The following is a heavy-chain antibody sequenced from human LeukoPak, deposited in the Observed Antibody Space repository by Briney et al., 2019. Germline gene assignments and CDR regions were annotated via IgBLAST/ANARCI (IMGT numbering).Heavy chain of an antibody. Sequence: GGSLRLSCAASGFTFDDYAMHWVRQAPGKGLEWVSGISWNSGSIGYADSVKGRFTISRDNAKNSLYLQMNSLRAEDTALYYCAKDILGEPGGYLDNPNSGFDYWGQGTLVTVSS. J-gene: IGHJ4*02. V-gene: IGHV3-9*01. CDR2: ISWNSGSI. D-gene: IGHD1-26*01. CDR3: AKDILGEPGGYLDNPNSGFDY. CDR1: GFTFDDYA.